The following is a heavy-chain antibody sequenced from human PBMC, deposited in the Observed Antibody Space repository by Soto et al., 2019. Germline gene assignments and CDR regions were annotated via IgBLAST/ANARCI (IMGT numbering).Heavy chain of an antibody. J-gene: IGHJ4*02. D-gene: IGHD6-6*01. V-gene: IGHV3-74*03. CDR1: DFTFVDHW. CDR2: MTGDGRTT. CDR3: ASSGVDY. Sequence: AADFTFVDHWMHWVRQPPGKGPEWVSRMTGDGRTTQYADSVKGRFTASRDNAKSTLDLQMNRLRAEDTAVYYCASSGVDYCGPGTLVTVSS.